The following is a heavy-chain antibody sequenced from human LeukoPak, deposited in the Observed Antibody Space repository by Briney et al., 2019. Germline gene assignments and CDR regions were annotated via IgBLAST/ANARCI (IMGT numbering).Heavy chain of an antibody. D-gene: IGHD6-13*01. CDR3: AALAGYSSSWPKNWFDP. Sequence: PSETLSLTCTVSGGSISSYHWSWIRQPPGKGLEWIGYIYYSGSTNYNPSLTSRVTISVDTSKNQFSLKLSSVTAADTAVYYCAALAGYSSSWPKNWFDPWGQGTLVTVSS. CDR1: GGSISSYH. V-gene: IGHV4-59*12. CDR2: IYYSGST. J-gene: IGHJ5*02.